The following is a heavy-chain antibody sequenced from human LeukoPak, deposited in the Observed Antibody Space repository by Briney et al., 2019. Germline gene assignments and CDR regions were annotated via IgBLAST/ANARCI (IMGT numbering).Heavy chain of an antibody. V-gene: IGHV4-31*03. CDR1: GGSISSGGYY. Sequence: PSETLSLTCTVSGGSISSGGYYWSWIRQHPGKGLEWIGYIYYSGSTYYNPSLKSRVTISVDTSKNQFSLKLSSVTAADTAVYYCARGDYEPGYFQHWGQGTLVTVSS. CDR3: ARGDYEPGYFQH. CDR2: IYYSGST. J-gene: IGHJ1*01. D-gene: IGHD4-17*01.